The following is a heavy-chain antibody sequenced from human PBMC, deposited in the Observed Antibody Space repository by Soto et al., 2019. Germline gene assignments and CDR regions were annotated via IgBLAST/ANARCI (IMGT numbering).Heavy chain of an antibody. D-gene: IGHD4-17*01. CDR2: IKSKTDGGTT. Sequence: GGSLRLSCVASGFTFSYASMSWVRQAPGMGPEWVGRIKSKTDGGTTEYGAPVKGRFTISRDDSKSTLYLQMTGLRTEDTAVYFFTHDYGDYLYCLDYWGQGTLVTVSS. J-gene: IGHJ4*02. CDR3: THDYGDYLYCLDY. V-gene: IGHV3-15*01. CDR1: GFTFSYAS.